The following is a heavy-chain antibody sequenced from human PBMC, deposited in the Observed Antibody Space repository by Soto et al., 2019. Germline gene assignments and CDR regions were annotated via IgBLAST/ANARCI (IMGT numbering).Heavy chain of an antibody. Sequence: GGSLRLSCAASGFTFRNHAMHWVRQAPGKGLEWVGLIWYDGTSKYYADSVKGRFTISRDNSKNTLYLEMISLRVEYTAIYYCARDQGVIIIKVHCGQGTLVTVSS. CDR1: GFTFRNHA. CDR2: IWYDGTSK. V-gene: IGHV3-33*08. CDR3: ARDQGVIIIKVH. D-gene: IGHD2-8*01. J-gene: IGHJ4*02.